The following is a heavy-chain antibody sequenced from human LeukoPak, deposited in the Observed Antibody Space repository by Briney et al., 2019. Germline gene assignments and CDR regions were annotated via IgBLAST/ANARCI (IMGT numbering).Heavy chain of an antibody. CDR2: IYYSGST. J-gene: IGHJ6*03. V-gene: IGHV4-39*07. CDR1: GGSISSSSYY. Sequence: SETLSLTCTVSGGSISSSSYYWGWIRQPPGKGLEWIGSIYYSGSTYYNPSLKSRVTISVDTSKNQFSLKLSSVTAADTAVYYCASRWGSSSNYYYMDVWGKGTTVTVSS. D-gene: IGHD6-13*01. CDR3: ASRWGSSSNYYYMDV.